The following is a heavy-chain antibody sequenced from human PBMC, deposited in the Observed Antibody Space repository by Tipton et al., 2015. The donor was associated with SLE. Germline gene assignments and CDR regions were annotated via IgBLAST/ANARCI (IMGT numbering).Heavy chain of an antibody. D-gene: IGHD3-22*01. V-gene: IGHV4-39*07. CDR3: ASDSSGYYDFDY. Sequence: TLSLTCTVSGGSISSSSYYWGWIRQPPGKGLEWIGSLYYSGSTYYNPSLKSRVIISVDTSNSQFSLNLSSVTAADTAMYYCASDSSGYYDFDYWGQGTLVTVSS. CDR1: GGSISSSSYY. CDR2: LYYSGST. J-gene: IGHJ4*02.